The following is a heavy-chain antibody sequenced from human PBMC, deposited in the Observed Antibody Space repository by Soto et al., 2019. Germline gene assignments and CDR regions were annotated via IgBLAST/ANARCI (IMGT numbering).Heavy chain of an antibody. CDR2: INQDVSEK. V-gene: IGHV3-7*01. Sequence: GSLRLYFAASRFTVSTYWMTWVRPPPGKGLEWVANINQDVSEKYYVDSVKGRFTMSRGNANNSVYLQMNSLRAEDTAVYYCARYYDIWSGYSDGWYYWGQGTLVTGSS. D-gene: IGHD3-3*01. J-gene: IGHJ4*02. CDR3: ARYYDIWSGYSDGWYY. CDR1: RFTVSTYW.